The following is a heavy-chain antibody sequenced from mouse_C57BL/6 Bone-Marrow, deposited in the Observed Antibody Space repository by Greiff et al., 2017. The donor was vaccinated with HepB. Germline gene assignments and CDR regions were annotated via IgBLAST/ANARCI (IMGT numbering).Heavy chain of an antibody. J-gene: IGHJ3*01. D-gene: IGHD2-1*01. Sequence: QVQLLQPGAELVKPGASVKMSCKASGFTFTSYWITWVKQRPGQGLEWVGDIYPGSGSTNYNEKFKSKSTLTVDTSSSTAYMQLSSLTSEDAAVYYCAGEGHGKRFAYWGQGTLVTVSA. CDR3: AGEGHGKRFAY. CDR2: IYPGSGST. V-gene: IGHV1-55*01. CDR1: GFTFTSYW.